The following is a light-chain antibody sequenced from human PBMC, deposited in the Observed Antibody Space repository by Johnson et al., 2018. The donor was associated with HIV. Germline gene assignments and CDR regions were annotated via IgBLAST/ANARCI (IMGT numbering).Light chain of an antibody. CDR2: DNN. CDR3: GTWDGSLSVPYV. J-gene: IGLJ1*01. CDR1: SSNIGNNY. V-gene: IGLV1-51*01. Sequence: QSVLTQSPSVSAAPGQKVTISCSGSSSNIGNNYVSWYQQFPETAPKLLIYDNNKRPSGIPDRFSGSKSGTSATLDITGLQTGDEAEYYCGTWDGSLSVPYVFGAATKVAVL.